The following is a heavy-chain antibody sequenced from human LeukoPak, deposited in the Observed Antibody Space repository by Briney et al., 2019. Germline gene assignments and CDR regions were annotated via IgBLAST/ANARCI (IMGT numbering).Heavy chain of an antibody. D-gene: IGHD5-18*01. CDR1: GYTFTSYG. J-gene: IGHJ4*02. V-gene: IGHV1-18*01. Sequence: ASVKVSCKGSGYTFTSYGISWVRQAPGQGLEWMGWISAYNGNTNYAQKLQGRVTMTTDTSTSTAYMELRSLRSDDTAVYYCARPYIGYSYGCLGYWGQGTLVTVSS. CDR2: ISAYNGNT. CDR3: ARPYIGYSYGCLGY.